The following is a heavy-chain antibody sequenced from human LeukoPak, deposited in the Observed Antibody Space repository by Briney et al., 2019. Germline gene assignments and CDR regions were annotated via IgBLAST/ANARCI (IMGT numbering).Heavy chain of an antibody. D-gene: IGHD6-13*01. CDR1: GFTVSSNY. J-gene: IGHJ4*02. V-gene: IGHV3-74*01. Sequence: PGGSLRLSCAASGFTVSSNYMSWVRQAPGKGLVWVSRINTDGSSPTYVDSVKGRFTISRDNAKNTLYLQINSLRAEDTAVYYCARGRVTSSWYYFDYWGQGALVTVSS. CDR2: INTDGSSP. CDR3: ARGRVTSSWYYFDY.